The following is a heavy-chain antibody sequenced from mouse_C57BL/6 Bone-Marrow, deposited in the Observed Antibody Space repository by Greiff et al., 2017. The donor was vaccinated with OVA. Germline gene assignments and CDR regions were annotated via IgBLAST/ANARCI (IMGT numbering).Heavy chain of an antibody. Sequence: QVQLQQSDAELVKPGASVKISCKVSGYTFTDHTIHWMKQRPEQGLEWIGYIYPRDGSTKYNEKFKGKATLTADKSSSTAYMQLNSLTSEDSAVYCCARWGDYYGSSSYGFDYWGQGTTLTVSS. J-gene: IGHJ2*01. CDR2: IYPRDGST. D-gene: IGHD1-1*01. V-gene: IGHV1-78*01. CDR1: GYTFTDHT. CDR3: ARWGDYYGSSSYGFDY.